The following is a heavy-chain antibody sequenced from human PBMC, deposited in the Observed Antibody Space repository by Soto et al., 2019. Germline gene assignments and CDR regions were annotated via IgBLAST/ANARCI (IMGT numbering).Heavy chain of an antibody. Sequence: PSDTLSLTCTVSGGSISSYYWSWIRQPPGKGLEWIGYIYYSGSTNYNPSLKSRVTISVDTSKNQFSLKLSSVTAADTAVYYCAREGDDYYYGMDVWGQGTTDTVSS. CDR2: IYYSGST. D-gene: IGHD1-26*01. V-gene: IGHV4-59*01. CDR3: AREGDDYYYGMDV. J-gene: IGHJ6*02. CDR1: GGSISSYY.